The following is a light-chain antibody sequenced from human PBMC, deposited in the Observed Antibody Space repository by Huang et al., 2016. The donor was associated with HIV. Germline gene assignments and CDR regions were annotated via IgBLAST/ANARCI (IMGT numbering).Light chain of an antibody. CDR3: QQYERPPDT. CDR2: GAS. CDR1: QSVGIY. J-gene: IGKJ3*01. Sequence: EIVLTQSPGTLSLSPGERATRSCRASQSVGIYLAWYQQKPGQAPRLLIYGASTRVTGIPDRFSGGGSGTDFTLSISGLEPEDFAVYYCQQYERPPDTFGPGTKVNIK. V-gene: IGKV3-20*01.